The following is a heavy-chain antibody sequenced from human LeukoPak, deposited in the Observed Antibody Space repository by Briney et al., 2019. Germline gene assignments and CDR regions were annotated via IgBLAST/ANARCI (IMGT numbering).Heavy chain of an antibody. J-gene: IGHJ4*02. CDR2: ISSSGSTI. D-gene: IGHD2-15*01. CDR3: ARGGSRFDY. Sequence: LSLTCTVSGGSISSSSYYWGWIRQAPGKGLEWVSYISSSGSTIYYADSVKGRFTISRGNAKNSLYLQMNSLRAEDTAVYYCARGGSRFDYWGQGTLVTVSS. V-gene: IGHV3-11*01. CDR1: GGSISSSSYY.